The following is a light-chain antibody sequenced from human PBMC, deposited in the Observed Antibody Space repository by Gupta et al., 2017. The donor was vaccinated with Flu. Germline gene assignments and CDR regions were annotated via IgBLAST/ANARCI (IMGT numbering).Light chain of an antibody. CDR2: LGS. Sequence: DIVMTQSPPSLPVTPGEPASISCRSSQSLLHSNGYNYLDWYLQKPGQSPQLLIYLGSNRASGVPDRFSGSGSGTDFTLKISRGEAEDVGVYYCMQALQTPTFGQGTKVEIK. J-gene: IGKJ1*01. V-gene: IGKV2-28*01. CDR1: QSLLHSNGYNY. CDR3: MQALQTPT.